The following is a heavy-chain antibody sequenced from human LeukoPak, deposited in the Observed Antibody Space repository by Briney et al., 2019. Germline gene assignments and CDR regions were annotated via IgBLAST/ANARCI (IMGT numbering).Heavy chain of an antibody. Sequence: PSETLSLTCAVYGGSFSGYYWSWIRQPTGKGLEWIGEINHSGSTNYNPSLKSRVTISVDTSKNQFSLKLSSVTAADTAVYYCARGRYLKYCSSTSCYAQYNWFDPWGQGTLVTVSS. J-gene: IGHJ5*02. CDR1: GGSFSGYY. V-gene: IGHV4-34*01. D-gene: IGHD2-2*01. CDR3: ARGRYLKYCSSTSCYAQYNWFDP. CDR2: INHSGST.